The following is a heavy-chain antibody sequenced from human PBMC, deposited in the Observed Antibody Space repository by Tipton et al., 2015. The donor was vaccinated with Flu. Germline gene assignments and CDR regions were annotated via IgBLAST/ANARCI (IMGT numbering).Heavy chain of an antibody. J-gene: IGHJ6*02. CDR1: GFTVISNY. CDR3: SRTRWDYYYGMDV. D-gene: IGHD3-16*01. CDR2: IYSGGST. Sequence: GSLRLSCAASGFTVISNYMSWVRPAPGKGLEWVSVIYSGGSTYYADSVKGRFTISRDNSKNTLYLQMNSLRAEDTAVYYWSRTRWDYYYGMDVWGQWTTVSVSS. V-gene: IGHV3-53*01.